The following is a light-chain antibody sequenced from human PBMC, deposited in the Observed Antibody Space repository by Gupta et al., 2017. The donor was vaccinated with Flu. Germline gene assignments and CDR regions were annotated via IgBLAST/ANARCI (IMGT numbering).Light chain of an antibody. CDR2: WAS. Sequence: DIVMTQSPDSLAVSLGERATINCKSSQSVLDSSNNKNYLAWYQQKPGQPPKLLIYWASTRESGVPDRFSGRGSGTDFTRTISSLQAEDVAVYYCQQYDSTGETFGQGTKVEIK. V-gene: IGKV4-1*01. J-gene: IGKJ1*01. CDR1: QSVLDSSNNKNY. CDR3: QQYDSTGET.